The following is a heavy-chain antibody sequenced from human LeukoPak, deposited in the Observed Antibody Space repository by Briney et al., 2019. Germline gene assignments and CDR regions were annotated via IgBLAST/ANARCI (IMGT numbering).Heavy chain of an antibody. CDR1: GYTFTSYG. Sequence: ASVKVSCKASGYTFTSYGISWVRQAPGQGLEWMGWISAYNGNTNYAQKLQGRVTMTTDTSTSIAYMELRSLRSDDTAVYYCARGPHCSSTSCLDYYYYYYMDVWGKGTTVTISS. CDR2: ISAYNGNT. CDR3: ARGPHCSSTSCLDYYYYYYMDV. D-gene: IGHD2-2*01. J-gene: IGHJ6*03. V-gene: IGHV1-18*01.